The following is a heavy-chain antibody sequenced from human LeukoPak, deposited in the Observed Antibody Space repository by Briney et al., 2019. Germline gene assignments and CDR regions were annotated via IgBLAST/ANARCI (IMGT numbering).Heavy chain of an antibody. Sequence: GGSLRLSCVASGFTFSNYAMSWVRQAPGKGLEWVAYISSSSSTTHYADSVTGRFSISRDNAKSSLYLQMNSLRVEDTAVYYCARDLYSGSYYDFDYWGQGTLVTVSS. CDR1: GFTFSNYA. CDR2: ISSSSSTT. CDR3: ARDLYSGSYYDFDY. J-gene: IGHJ4*02. D-gene: IGHD1-26*01. V-gene: IGHV3-48*01.